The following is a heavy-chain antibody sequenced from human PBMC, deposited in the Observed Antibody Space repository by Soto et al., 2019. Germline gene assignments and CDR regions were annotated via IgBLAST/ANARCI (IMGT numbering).Heavy chain of an antibody. CDR3: ARDREVVAGLYYYYFKDV. V-gene: IGHV4-59*01. D-gene: IGHD6-19*01. CDR1: GGSISSYY. CDR2: IYYSGST. J-gene: IGHJ6*03. Sequence: SDTLSLTCTVSGGSISSYYWSWIRQPPGKGLEWIGYIYYSGSTNYNPSLKSRVTISVDTSKNQFSLKLSSVTAADTAVYYCARDREVVAGLYYYYFKDVCGKGTTVTVSS.